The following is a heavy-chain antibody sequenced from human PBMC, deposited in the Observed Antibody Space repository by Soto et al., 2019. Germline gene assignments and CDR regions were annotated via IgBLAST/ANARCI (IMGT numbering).Heavy chain of an antibody. D-gene: IGHD1-7*01. Sequence: LRLSCAASGFTFSTYALSWVRQAPVKGLEWVSAISSNGQGIYYADSVRGRFTISRDNSKNTIFLHMDSLRAEDTAVYYCAKDRNYPRDQFQYWGEGTLVTVSS. CDR2: ISSNGQGI. CDR3: AKDRNYPRDQFQY. J-gene: IGHJ4*02. V-gene: IGHV3-23*01. CDR1: GFTFSTYA.